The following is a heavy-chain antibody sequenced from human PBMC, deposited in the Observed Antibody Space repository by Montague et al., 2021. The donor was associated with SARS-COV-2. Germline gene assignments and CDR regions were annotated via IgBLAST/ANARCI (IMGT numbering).Heavy chain of an antibody. D-gene: IGHD4/OR15-4a*01. CDR2: ITYDGIDK. Sequence: SLRLSCAASGFTFSSFALHWVRQAPGKGLEWVAIITYDGIDKFYADSVKGRFTISRDNSKNTLYLRLNSLTPEDTAVYYCARDRVHPDYGDAIDLWGRGTLVTVSS. CDR3: ARDRVHPDYGDAIDL. CDR1: GFTFSSFA. V-gene: IGHV3-30*04. J-gene: IGHJ3*01.